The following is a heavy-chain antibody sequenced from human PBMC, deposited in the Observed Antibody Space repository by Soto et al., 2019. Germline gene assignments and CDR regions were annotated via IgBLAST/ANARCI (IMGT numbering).Heavy chain of an antibody. Sequence: EVQLVESGGGLVQPGGSLRLSCAASGFTFSSYWMSWVRQAPGKGLEWVANIKQDGSEIHYVDSVKGRFTISRDNAKNSLYLQMNSLRAEDPAVYYCARDLASTTIPNYWGQGTLVTVSS. V-gene: IGHV3-7*04. CDR1: GFTFSSYW. CDR3: ARDLASTTIPNY. J-gene: IGHJ4*02. D-gene: IGHD4-17*01. CDR2: IKQDGSEI.